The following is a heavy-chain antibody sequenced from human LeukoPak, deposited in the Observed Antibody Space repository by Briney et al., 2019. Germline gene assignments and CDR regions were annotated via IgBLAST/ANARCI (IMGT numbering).Heavy chain of an antibody. Sequence: GGSLRLSCAASGFTFSSYAMHWVRQAPGKGLEWVAVISYDGSNKYYADSVKGRFTISRDNSKNTLYLQMNSLRAEDTAVYYCAGPEVVVAATAPDYWGQGTLVTVSS. V-gene: IGHV3-30-3*01. CDR2: ISYDGSNK. CDR1: GFTFSSYA. CDR3: AGPEVVVAATAPDY. J-gene: IGHJ4*02. D-gene: IGHD2-15*01.